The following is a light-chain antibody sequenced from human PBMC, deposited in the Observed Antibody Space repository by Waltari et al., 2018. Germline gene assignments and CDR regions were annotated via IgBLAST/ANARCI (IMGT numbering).Light chain of an antibody. CDR3: QQYNDWLAPT. Sequence: EIVMTQSPATLSVSPGERAILSCRASQSVSGYLAWYQHKPGQAPRLLIYSASTRVTGIPARFSGSGSGTEFTLTISSLQSEDFAVYHCQQYNDWLAPTFGGGTKVEI. V-gene: IGKV3-15*01. CDR1: QSVSGY. CDR2: SAS. J-gene: IGKJ4*01.